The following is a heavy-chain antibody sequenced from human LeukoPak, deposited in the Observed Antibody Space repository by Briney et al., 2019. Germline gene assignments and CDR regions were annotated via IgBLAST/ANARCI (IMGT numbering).Heavy chain of an antibody. D-gene: IGHD3-22*01. Sequence: GGSLRLSCAASGFTFSSYAMSWVRQAPGKGLEWVSAISGSGGSTYYADSVKGRFTISRHNSKNTLYLQMNSLRAEDTAVYYCARGRSYYDSSGYGPGAFDIWGQGTMVTVSS. J-gene: IGHJ3*02. V-gene: IGHV3-23*01. CDR1: GFTFSSYA. CDR2: ISGSGGST. CDR3: ARGRSYYDSSGYGPGAFDI.